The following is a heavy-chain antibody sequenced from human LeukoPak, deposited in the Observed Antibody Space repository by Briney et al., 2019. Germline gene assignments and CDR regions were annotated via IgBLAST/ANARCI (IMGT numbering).Heavy chain of an antibody. Sequence: GASVKVSCQASGYTFTGYYMHWVRQAPGQGLEWMGWINPNSGDTNYAQKFQGRVTMTRDTSITTAYMELSRLTSDDTAVYYCARVYSIRSFDYWGQGTPVTVSS. J-gene: IGHJ4*02. D-gene: IGHD2-15*01. CDR3: ARVYSIRSFDY. CDR1: GYTFTGYY. CDR2: INPNSGDT. V-gene: IGHV1-2*02.